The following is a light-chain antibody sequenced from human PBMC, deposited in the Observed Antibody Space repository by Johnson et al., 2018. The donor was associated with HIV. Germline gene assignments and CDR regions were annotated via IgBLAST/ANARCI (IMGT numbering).Light chain of an antibody. V-gene: IGLV1-51*02. CDR1: SSNIGNNY. J-gene: IGLJ1*01. CDR2: ENN. CDR3: GTWDSSLSAGV. Sequence: QSVLTQPPSVSAAPGQKVTISCSGSSSNIGNNYVSWFQHLPGTAPKLLIYENNKRPSGIPERFSASNSGKSATLGITELPNGDEADYYGGTWDSSLSAGVFGTGTKFTVL.